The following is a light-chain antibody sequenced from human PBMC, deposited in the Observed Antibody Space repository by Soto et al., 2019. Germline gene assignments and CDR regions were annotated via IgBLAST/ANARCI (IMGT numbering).Light chain of an antibody. CDR1: QGLSSY. CDR3: QQLNSYPIT. V-gene: IGKV1-9*01. Sequence: EIQLTQSPSFLSASVGDRVTITCRASQGLSSYLAWYQQKPGMAPKLLIYSTSTLQSGVPARFSGSASGTEFTLTISSLQPEDFATYYCQQLNSYPITFGPGTKVDI. J-gene: IGKJ3*01. CDR2: STS.